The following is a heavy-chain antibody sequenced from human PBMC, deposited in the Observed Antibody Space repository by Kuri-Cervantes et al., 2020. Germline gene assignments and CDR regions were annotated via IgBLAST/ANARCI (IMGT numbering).Heavy chain of an antibody. D-gene: IGHD6-19*01. Sequence: SCAVSGGSISSTNWWSWVRQPPGKGLEWIGEIYHSGSANYNPSLKSRVTISVDTSKNQYSLKLSSVTAADTAVYYCARRGNSGWFQYFDYWGQGTLVTVSS. V-gene: IGHV4-4*02. CDR3: ARRGNSGWFQYFDY. CDR2: IYHSGSA. J-gene: IGHJ4*02. CDR1: GGSISSTNW.